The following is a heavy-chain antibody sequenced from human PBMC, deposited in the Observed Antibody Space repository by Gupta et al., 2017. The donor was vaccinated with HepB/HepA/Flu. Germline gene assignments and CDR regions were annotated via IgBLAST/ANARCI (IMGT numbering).Heavy chain of an antibody. D-gene: IGHD3-22*01. Sequence: EVQLVESGGGLVQPGGSLRLSCAASGFTFSSYWMSWVRQAPGKGLEWVANIKQDGSEKYYVDSVKGRFTISRDNAKNSLYLQMNSLRAEDTAVYYCARDVLPMIVVGDWFDPWGQGTLVTVSS. CDR2: IKQDGSEK. V-gene: IGHV3-7*01. J-gene: IGHJ5*02. CDR1: GFTFSSYW. CDR3: ARDVLPMIVVGDWFDP.